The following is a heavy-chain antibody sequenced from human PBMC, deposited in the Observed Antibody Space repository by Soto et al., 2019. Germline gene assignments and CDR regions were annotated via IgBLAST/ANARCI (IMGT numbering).Heavy chain of an antibody. CDR3: ARGGLGYFDY. CDR2: ISSSSSYI. J-gene: IGHJ4*02. Sequence: EVQLVESGGCLVKPGGSLRLSCAASGFTFSSYSMNWVRQAPGKGLEWVSSISSSSSYIYYADSVKGRFPISRDNAKNSLYLQMNSLRAEDTAVYYCARGGLGYFDYWGQGTLVTVSS. V-gene: IGHV3-21*01. D-gene: IGHD3-16*01. CDR1: GFTFSSYS.